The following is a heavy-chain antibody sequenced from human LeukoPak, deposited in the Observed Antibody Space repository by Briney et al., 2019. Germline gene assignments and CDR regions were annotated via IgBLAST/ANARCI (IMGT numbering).Heavy chain of an antibody. CDR2: IYISGRT. V-gene: IGHV4-4*07. J-gene: IGHJ4*02. CDR3: AREASDTAMATYYFDY. CDR1: GGSISTYY. Sequence: SETLSLTCTVSGGSISTYYWSWMQQPAGKGLEWIGRIYISGRTNYNPSLQSRVTMSVDTSRNQFSLKLRSVTAADTAVYYCAREASDTAMATYYFDYWGQGTLVTVSS. D-gene: IGHD5-18*01.